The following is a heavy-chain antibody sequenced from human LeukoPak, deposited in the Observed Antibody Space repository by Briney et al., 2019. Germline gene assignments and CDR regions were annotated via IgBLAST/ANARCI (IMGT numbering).Heavy chain of an antibody. CDR2: ISSSSSTI. CDR3: ARGYNTVTVDY. Sequence: GGSLRLSCAASGFTFSSYSMNWVRQAPGKGLEWVSYISSSSSTIYYADSVKGRFTISRDNAKNSLYLQMNSLRDKDTAVYYCARGYNTVTVDYWGQGTLVTVSS. J-gene: IGHJ4*02. D-gene: IGHD4-17*01. CDR1: GFTFSSYS. V-gene: IGHV3-48*02.